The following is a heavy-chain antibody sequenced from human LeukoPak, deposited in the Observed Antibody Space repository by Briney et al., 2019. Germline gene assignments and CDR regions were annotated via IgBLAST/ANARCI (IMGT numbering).Heavy chain of an antibody. J-gene: IGHJ4*02. CDR3: ARDRRQRGYHYYFDS. CDR1: GFTFSSYE. CDR2: ISSSGSTI. D-gene: IGHD2-2*01. Sequence: GGPPRLSCAASGFTFSSYEMHGLRQAPAKGLEWVSYISSSGSTIYYADSMKGRFTISRDNAENSLYLQMNSLRGEDTAVYYCARDRRQRGYHYYFDSWGQGTLVTVSS. V-gene: IGHV3-48*03.